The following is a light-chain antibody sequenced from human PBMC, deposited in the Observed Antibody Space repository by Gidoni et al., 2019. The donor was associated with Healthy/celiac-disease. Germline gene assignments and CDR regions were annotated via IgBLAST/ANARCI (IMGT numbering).Light chain of an antibody. Sequence: EIVMTQSPAPLSVSSGERATLSCRASQSVSSNLAWYQQKPGQAPRLLIYGASTRATGIPARFSGSGSVTEFTLTISSLQSEDFAVYYCQQYNNWPLTFGGGTKVEIK. CDR2: GAS. CDR1: QSVSSN. J-gene: IGKJ4*01. CDR3: QQYNNWPLT. V-gene: IGKV3-15*01.